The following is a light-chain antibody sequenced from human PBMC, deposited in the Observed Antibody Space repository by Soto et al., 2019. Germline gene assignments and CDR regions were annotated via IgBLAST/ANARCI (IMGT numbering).Light chain of an antibody. V-gene: IGKV3-15*01. Sequence: EIEMTQSPATLSLSPGERATLSCRASQNINTNLAWYQQSPGRAPRVFIYHTSTRATGIPGRFSGSGSGTEFTLTISSLQSEDFALYYCQQYTVWPFTFGGGTKVDIK. CDR2: HTS. CDR1: QNINTN. J-gene: IGKJ4*01. CDR3: QQYTVWPFT.